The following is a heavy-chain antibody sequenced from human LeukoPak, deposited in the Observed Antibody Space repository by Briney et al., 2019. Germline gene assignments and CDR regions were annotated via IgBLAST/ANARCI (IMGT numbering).Heavy chain of an antibody. J-gene: IGHJ5*02. CDR3: AKVPHKSSVAVALPLNWCDP. D-gene: IGHD6-19*01. Sequence: GGSLRLSCAASGFTFSSYAMSWVRQAPGKGLEWVSAISGSGGSTYYADSVKGRFTISRDNSKNTLYLQMNSLRAEDTAVYYCAKVPHKSSVAVALPLNWCDPSSQGTLVTVSS. CDR2: ISGSGGST. CDR1: GFTFSSYA. V-gene: IGHV3-23*01.